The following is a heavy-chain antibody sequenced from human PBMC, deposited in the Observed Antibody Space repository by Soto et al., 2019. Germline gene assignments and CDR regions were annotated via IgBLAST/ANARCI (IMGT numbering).Heavy chain of an antibody. CDR1: TFTFSSFW. CDR3: ARDGPFISVAAPGYYYGMDV. V-gene: IGHV3-7*03. CDR2: IKQDGSEK. Sequence: PGGSLRLSCAASTFTFSSFWMCCVRRAPGKGRGRVASIKQDGSEKYYVDSGQGRFTISRDNAKNSLYLQMNSLRAEDTAVYYCARDGPFISVAAPGYYYGMDVCGQGTTVTVSS. D-gene: IGHD6-19*01. J-gene: IGHJ6*02.